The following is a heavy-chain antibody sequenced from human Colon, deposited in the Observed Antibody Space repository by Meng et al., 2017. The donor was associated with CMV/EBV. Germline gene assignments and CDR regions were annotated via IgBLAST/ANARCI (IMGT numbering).Heavy chain of an antibody. D-gene: IGHD3-10*01. Sequence: SSSTSGFTFSSYAMNWFLQTPGKGLEWVSVISDNGGSTYYAASVKGRFTISRDNSKNTLYLQMNSLRSEDTAVYYCSKDIPHYYGSGSYPVTPYGMDVWGQGTTVTVSS. CDR2: ISDNGGST. CDR1: GFTFSSYA. J-gene: IGHJ6*02. CDR3: SKDIPHYYGSGSYPVTPYGMDV. V-gene: IGHV3-23*01.